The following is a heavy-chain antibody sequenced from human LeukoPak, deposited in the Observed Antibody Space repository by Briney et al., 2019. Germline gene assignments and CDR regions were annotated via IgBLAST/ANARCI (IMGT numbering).Heavy chain of an antibody. Sequence: GGSLRLSCAASGFTFSSYAMSWVRQAPGKGLEWVSAISGSGGSTYYADSVKGRFTISRDNSKNTLYLQMNSLRAEDTAVYYCARDREHSSGWKTCLDYWGQGTLVTVSS. J-gene: IGHJ4*02. V-gene: IGHV3-23*01. CDR2: ISGSGGST. D-gene: IGHD6-19*01. CDR1: GFTFSSYA. CDR3: ARDREHSSGWKTCLDY.